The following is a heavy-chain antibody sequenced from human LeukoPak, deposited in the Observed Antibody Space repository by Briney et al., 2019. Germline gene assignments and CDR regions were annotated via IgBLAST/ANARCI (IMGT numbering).Heavy chain of an antibody. J-gene: IGHJ4*02. D-gene: IGHD3-3*01. Sequence: SSGTLSLTCTVSGGSISSSSYSWGWIRQPPGKGLEWIGSIYYSGTTYYNPSLKSRVTISVDTSQIQFSLKLSSVAATDTAVYFCARLRFDFWSGYTHPYFDYWGQGTLVTVSS. V-gene: IGHV4-39*01. CDR2: IYYSGTT. CDR3: ARLRFDFWSGYTHPYFDY. CDR1: GGSISSSSYS.